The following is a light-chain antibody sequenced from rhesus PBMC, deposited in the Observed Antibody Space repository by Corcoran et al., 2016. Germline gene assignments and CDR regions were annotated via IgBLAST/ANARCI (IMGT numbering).Light chain of an antibody. CDR2: YAH. J-gene: IGKJ1*01. CDR1: QGISNY. Sequence: DIQMTQSPSSLSASVGDTVTITCRASQGISNYLAWYQQKQGKAPKPLIYYAHNLESGVPSRFSGSVSGTDCTRTISSLQPEDFAIYYCQQHNSYPRTFGQGTKVEIK. V-gene: IGKV1S14*01. CDR3: QQHNSYPRT.